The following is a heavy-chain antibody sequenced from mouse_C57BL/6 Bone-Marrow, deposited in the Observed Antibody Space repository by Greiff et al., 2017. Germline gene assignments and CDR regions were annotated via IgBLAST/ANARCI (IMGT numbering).Heavy chain of an antibody. CDR3: IYGSRTAWFAY. CDR2: IDPENGDT. Sequence: VQLKESGAELVRPGASVKLSCTASGFNIKDDYMHWVKQRPEQGLEWIGWIDPENGDTEYASKFQGKATITADTSSNTAHRQLSSLTSEDTSVYYCIYGSRTAWFAYWGQGTLVTVSA. J-gene: IGHJ3*01. CDR1: GFNIKDDY. D-gene: IGHD1-1*01. V-gene: IGHV14-4*01.